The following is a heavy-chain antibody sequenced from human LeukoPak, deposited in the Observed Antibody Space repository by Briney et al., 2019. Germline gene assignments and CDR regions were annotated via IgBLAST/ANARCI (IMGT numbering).Heavy chain of an antibody. D-gene: IGHD1-26*01. Sequence: ASVKVSCKASGGTFSSYAISWVRQAPGQGLEWMGGIIPIFGTANYAQKFQGRVTITADKSTSTAYMELSSLRSEDTAVYYCARFLPQKWELPGNWFDPWGQGTLVTVSS. CDR1: GGTFSSYA. V-gene: IGHV1-69*06. J-gene: IGHJ5*02. CDR3: ARFLPQKWELPGNWFDP. CDR2: IIPIFGTA.